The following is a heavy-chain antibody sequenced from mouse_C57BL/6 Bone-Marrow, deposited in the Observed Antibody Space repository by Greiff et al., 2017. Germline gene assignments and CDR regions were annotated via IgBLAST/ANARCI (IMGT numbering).Heavy chain of an antibody. CDR2: IYPGSGST. CDR1: GYTFTSYW. Sequence: VQLQQSGAELVKPGASVKLSCKASGYTFTSYWITWVKQRPGQGLEWIGDIYPGSGSTNYNEKFKSTATLTVDTSSSTAYMQLSSLTSEDSAVYYCARYNFAWFAYWGQGTLVTVSA. D-gene: IGHD1-3*01. J-gene: IGHJ3*01. CDR3: ARYNFAWFAY. V-gene: IGHV1-55*01.